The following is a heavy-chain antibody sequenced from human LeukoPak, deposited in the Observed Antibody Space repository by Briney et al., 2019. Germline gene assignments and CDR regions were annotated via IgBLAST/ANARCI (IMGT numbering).Heavy chain of an antibody. CDR1: GGYMENIY. CDR2: IYHQAGT. V-gene: IGHV4-59*12. CDR3: ARVGAVIGAFDI. Sequence: PSETLSLTCTVSGGYMENIYWHWIRQPPGKGLEWIGYIYHQAGTEYNPSLKNRVAISVDTSKNQFSLKLSSVTAADTAVYYCARVGAVIGAFDIWGQGTMVTVSS. J-gene: IGHJ3*02. D-gene: IGHD3-16*01.